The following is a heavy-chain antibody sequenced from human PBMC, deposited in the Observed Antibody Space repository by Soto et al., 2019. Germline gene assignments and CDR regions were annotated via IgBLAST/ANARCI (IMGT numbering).Heavy chain of an antibody. D-gene: IGHD6-13*01. Sequence: QGKGMEGVSAMRWGGGSTYYEECVKGGFIISRDNSKNTLYLQMNSLRAEDTAVYFFFQAADGIRDVRSVSAFLLNRSTDL. CDR2: MRWGGGST. CDR3: FQAADGIRDVRSVSAFLLNRSTDL. V-gene: IGHV3-23*01. J-gene: IGHJ2*01.